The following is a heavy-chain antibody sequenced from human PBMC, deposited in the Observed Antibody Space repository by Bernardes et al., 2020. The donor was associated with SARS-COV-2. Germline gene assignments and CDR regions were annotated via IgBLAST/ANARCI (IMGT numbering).Heavy chain of an antibody. CDR1: GFTFSSYG. V-gene: IGHV3-30*18. D-gene: IGHD3-22*01. J-gene: IGHJ4*02. CDR3: AKEALPDPRGQVIVVVTEFDY. Sequence: GGSLRLSCAASGFTFSSYGMHWVRQAPGKGLEWVAVISYDGSNKYYADSVKGRFTISRDNSKNTLYLQMNSLRAEDTAVYYCAKEALPDPRGQVIVVVTEFDYWGQGTLVTVSS. CDR2: ISYDGSNK.